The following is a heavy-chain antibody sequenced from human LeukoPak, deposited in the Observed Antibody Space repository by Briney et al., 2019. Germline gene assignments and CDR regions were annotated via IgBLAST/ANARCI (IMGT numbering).Heavy chain of an antibody. D-gene: IGHD5-18*01. V-gene: IGHV3-21*01. CDR3: ARDGAAMVHIYYYYYCMDV. J-gene: IGHJ6*03. CDR2: ISSSSSYI. CDR1: GFTFSSYS. Sequence: PGGSLRLSCAASGFTFSSYSMNWVRQAPGKGLEWVSSISSSSSYIYYADSVKGRFTISRDNAKNSLYLQMNSLRAEDTAVYYCARDGAAMVHIYYYYYCMDVWGKGTTVTVSS.